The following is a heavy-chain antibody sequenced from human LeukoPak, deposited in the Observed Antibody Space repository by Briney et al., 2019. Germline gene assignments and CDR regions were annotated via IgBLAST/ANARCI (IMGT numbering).Heavy chain of an antibody. CDR1: GFTFSSYA. CDR3: ATRPASYSSSCLGY. D-gene: IGHD6-13*01. J-gene: IGHJ4*02. CDR2: ISGSGGST. V-gene: IGHV3-23*01. Sequence: GGSLRLFWAASGFTFSSYAMSWVRQAAGKGLELVSAISGSGGSTYYADSVKGRFTISRDNSKNTLYLQMNSLRAEDTAVSYCATRPASYSSSCLGYWGQGTLVTVSS.